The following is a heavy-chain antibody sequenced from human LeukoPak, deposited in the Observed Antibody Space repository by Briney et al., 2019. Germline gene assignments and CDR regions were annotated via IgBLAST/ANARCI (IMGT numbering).Heavy chain of an antibody. D-gene: IGHD3-22*01. V-gene: IGHV3-23*01. Sequence: GGSLRLSCAASGFTFSSYALSWVRQAPGKGLEWVSAVDGRGSSTYYADSVKGRFTISRDNAKNSLYLQMNSLRDEDTAVYYCARDKYSVGYYYDSSTDAFDIWGQGTMVTVSS. CDR2: VDGRGSST. CDR3: ARDKYSVGYYYDSSTDAFDI. J-gene: IGHJ3*02. CDR1: GFTFSSYA.